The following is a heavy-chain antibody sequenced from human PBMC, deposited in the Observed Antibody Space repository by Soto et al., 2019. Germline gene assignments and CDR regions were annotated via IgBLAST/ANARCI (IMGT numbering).Heavy chain of an antibody. CDR2: ISGSGGST. V-gene: IGHV3-23*01. D-gene: IGHD6-6*01. Sequence: GGSLRLSCAASGFTFSSYAMSWVRQAPGKGLEWVSAISGSGGSTYYADSVKGRFTISRDNSKNTLYLQMNSLRAEDTAIYYCAKDRGSSSAFDIWGQGTMVTVSS. CDR3: AKDRGSSSAFDI. CDR1: GFTFSSYA. J-gene: IGHJ3*02.